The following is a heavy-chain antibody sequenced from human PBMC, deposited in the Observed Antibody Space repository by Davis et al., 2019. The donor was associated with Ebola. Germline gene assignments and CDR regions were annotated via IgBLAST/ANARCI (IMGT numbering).Heavy chain of an antibody. J-gene: IGHJ6*03. V-gene: IGHV3-23*01. CDR1: GFTFSSYA. D-gene: IGHD4-23*01. CDR2: ISGSGGST. CDR3: AKPDYGGNHYYYYYMDV. Sequence: PGGSLRLSCAASGFTFSSYAMSWVRQAPGKGLEWVSAISGSGGSTYYADSVKGRFTISRDNSKNTLYLQMNSLRAEDTAVYYCAKPDYGGNHYYYYYMDVWGKGTTVTVSS.